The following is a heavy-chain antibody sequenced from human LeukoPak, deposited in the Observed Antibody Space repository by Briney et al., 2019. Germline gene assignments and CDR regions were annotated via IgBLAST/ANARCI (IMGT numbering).Heavy chain of an antibody. CDR3: ARDSGSYFSH. J-gene: IGHJ4*02. CDR2: IWYDGSNK. V-gene: IGHV3-33*01. Sequence: GGSLRLSCAASGFTFSSYGMHWVRQAPGKGLEGVAVIWYDGSNKYYADSVKGRFTISRDNSKNTLYLQMNSLRAEDTAVYYCARDSGSYFSHWGQGTLVTVSS. D-gene: IGHD1-26*01. CDR1: GFTFSSYG.